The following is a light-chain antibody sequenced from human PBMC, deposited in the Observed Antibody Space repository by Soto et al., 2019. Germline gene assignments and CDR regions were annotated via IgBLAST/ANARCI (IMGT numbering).Light chain of an antibody. Sequence: EIVMTQSPATLSVSPGERATLSCRASQSVSSNLAWYQQKPGQAPRLLIYGASTRATGIPARFSGSGSGTNFTLTISSLQSEDFAVYYCQQYNTWPFTFGPGTKVDIK. CDR1: QSVSSN. CDR3: QQYNTWPFT. J-gene: IGKJ3*01. CDR2: GAS. V-gene: IGKV3-15*01.